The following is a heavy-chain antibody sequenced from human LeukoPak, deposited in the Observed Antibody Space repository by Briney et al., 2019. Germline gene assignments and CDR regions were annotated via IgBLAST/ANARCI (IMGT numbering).Heavy chain of an antibody. CDR1: GGSFSGYY. J-gene: IGHJ4*02. CDR2: INHSGST. Sequence: PSETLSLTCAVYGGSFSGYYWSWIRQPPGKGLEWIGEINHSGSTNYNPSLKSRVTISVDTSKNQFSLKLSSVTAADTAVYYCARDSYGSGSVDYWGQGTLVTVSS. V-gene: IGHV4-34*01. CDR3: ARDSYGSGSVDY. D-gene: IGHD3-10*01.